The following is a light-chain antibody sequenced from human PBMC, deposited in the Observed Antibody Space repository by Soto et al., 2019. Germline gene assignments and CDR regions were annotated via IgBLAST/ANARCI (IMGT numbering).Light chain of an antibody. V-gene: IGKV1-6*01. CDR1: QGIRND. CDR2: AAS. J-gene: IGKJ2*01. CDR3: LQGYNYPYT. Sequence: AIQMTQSPSSLSASVGDRVTITCRASQGIRNDLGWYQHKPGKAPNLLIYAASNLQSGVPSRFSGSGSCTDFTLTISSLQPEDFATYYCLQGYNYPYTFGQGTKLEIK.